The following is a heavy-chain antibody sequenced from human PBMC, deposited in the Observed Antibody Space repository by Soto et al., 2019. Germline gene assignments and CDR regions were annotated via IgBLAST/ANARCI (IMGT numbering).Heavy chain of an antibody. J-gene: IGHJ4*02. CDR3: ARGAVATVDY. CDR2: INHSGST. V-gene: IGHV4-34*01. Sequence: QVQLQQWGAGLLKPSETLSLTCAVYGGSFSGYYWSWIRQPPGKGVEWIGEINHSGSTNYNPSLKSRVTISVDTSKNQFSLKLSSVTAADTAVYYCARGAVATVDYWGQGTLVTVSS. D-gene: IGHD2-15*01. CDR1: GGSFSGYY.